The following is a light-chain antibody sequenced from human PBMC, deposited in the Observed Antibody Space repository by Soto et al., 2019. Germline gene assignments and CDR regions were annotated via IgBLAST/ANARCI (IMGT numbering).Light chain of an antibody. J-gene: IGLJ2*01. CDR3: SSYTGSNTPVV. Sequence: QYVLTQPASVSGSPGQSITISCTGTSSDVGGYNYVSWYQQHPGKAPNLIIFDVSNRPSGVSNRLSGSKSGNSASLTISGLQAEDEADYYCSSYTGSNTPVVFGGGTKLTVL. CDR2: DVS. CDR1: SSDVGGYNY. V-gene: IGLV2-14*01.